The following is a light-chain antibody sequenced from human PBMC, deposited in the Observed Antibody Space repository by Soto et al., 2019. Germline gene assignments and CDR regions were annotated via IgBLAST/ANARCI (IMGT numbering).Light chain of an antibody. J-gene: IGLJ2*01. CDR3: SSYTSSSTLGVV. V-gene: IGLV2-14*01. Sequence: QSVLTQPASVSGSPGQSITISCTGTSSDVGGYNYVSWYQQHPGKAPKLMIYEVSNRPSGVSNRFSSSKSGNTASLTISGLQAEDEADYYCSSYTSSSTLGVVFGGGTKVTVL. CDR2: EVS. CDR1: SSDVGGYNY.